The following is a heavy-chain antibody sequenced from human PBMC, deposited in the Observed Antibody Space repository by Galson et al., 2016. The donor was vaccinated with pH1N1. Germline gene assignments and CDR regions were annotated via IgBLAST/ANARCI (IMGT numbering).Heavy chain of an antibody. D-gene: IGHD5-24*01. CDR1: GYTFTTYW. V-gene: IGHV5-51*03. CDR3: ARLIGGGYNIRELDY. CDR2: VYPPDSDT. Sequence: QSGAEVKKAGESLKISCKGSGYTFTTYWIAWVRQMPGKGLEWMGIVYPPDSDTRYSPSFEGQATISADKSISTAYLQWSSLKASDTAVYYCARLIGGGYNIRELDYWGQGTQVTVSS. J-gene: IGHJ4*02.